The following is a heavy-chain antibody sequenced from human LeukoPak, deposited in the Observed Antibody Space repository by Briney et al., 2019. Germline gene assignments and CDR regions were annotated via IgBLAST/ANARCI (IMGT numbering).Heavy chain of an antibody. CDR1: GFTLSAYE. CDR2: ISSSSSYR. D-gene: IGHD5-24*01. V-gene: IGHV3-21*01. CDR3: ARGESEMAHVDY. J-gene: IGHJ4*02. Sequence: PGRTLRLSCAASGFTLSAYEMTWVRQAPGKGLEWFSSISSSSSYRYYAASVTGRFTISRDNAKNSLYLQMNSRRAEDTAVYYCARGESEMAHVDYWGQGTLVTVSS.